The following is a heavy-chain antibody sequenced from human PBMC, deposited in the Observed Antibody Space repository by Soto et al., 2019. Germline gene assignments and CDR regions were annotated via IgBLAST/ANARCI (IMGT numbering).Heavy chain of an antibody. Sequence: GESLKISCKGSGYSFTSYWISWVRQMPGKGLEWMGRIDPSDSYTNYSPSFQGHVTISADKSISTAYLQWSSLKASDTAMYYCASSQVQLERRRNYYGMDVWGQGTTVTVSS. CDR2: IDPSDSYT. CDR3: ASSQVQLERRRNYYGMDV. CDR1: GYSFTSYW. D-gene: IGHD1-1*01. J-gene: IGHJ6*02. V-gene: IGHV5-10-1*01.